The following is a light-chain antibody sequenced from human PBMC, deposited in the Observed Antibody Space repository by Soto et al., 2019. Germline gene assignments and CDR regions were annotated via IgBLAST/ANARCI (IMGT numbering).Light chain of an antibody. CDR2: DAY. CDR3: QQRGTWPLT. Sequence: EIVLTQSPATLSLSPGGRATLSCRASQSVGSYLAWYQKKPGQSPRLLMYDAYNRATGVPARFSGSGSGTEFTLTISSLEPEDSAVYYCQQRGTWPLTFGGGTRVEI. V-gene: IGKV3-11*01. J-gene: IGKJ4*01. CDR1: QSVGSY.